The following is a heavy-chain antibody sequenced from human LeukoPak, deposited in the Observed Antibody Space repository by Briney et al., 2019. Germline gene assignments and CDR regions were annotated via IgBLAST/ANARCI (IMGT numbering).Heavy chain of an antibody. J-gene: IGHJ4*02. V-gene: IGHV3-15*01. CDR3: TTDLVVVVADGDY. CDR1: GFTFSNAW. Sequence: GGSLRLSCAASGFTFSNAWMSWVRQAPGKGLEWVGRIKTKTHGGPADYAAPVMGRFTISRDDSKNTLYLQMNSLKTEDTAVYYCTTDLVVVVADGDYWGQGTLVTVSS. CDR2: IKTKTHGGPA. D-gene: IGHD2-15*01.